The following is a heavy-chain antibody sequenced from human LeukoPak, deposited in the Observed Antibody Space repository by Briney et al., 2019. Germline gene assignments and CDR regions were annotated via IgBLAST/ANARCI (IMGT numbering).Heavy chain of an antibody. CDR3: ARESVAGASRAYYFDY. D-gene: IGHD6-19*01. CDR1: GFTFSSYS. CDR2: ISSSSSYI. V-gene: IGHV3-21*01. Sequence: PGGSLRLSCSASGFTFSSYSMNWVRQAPGKGLEWVSSISSSSSYIYYADSVKGRFTISRDNAKNSLYLQMNSLRAEDTAVYYCARESVAGASRAYYFDYWGQGTLVTVSS. J-gene: IGHJ4*02.